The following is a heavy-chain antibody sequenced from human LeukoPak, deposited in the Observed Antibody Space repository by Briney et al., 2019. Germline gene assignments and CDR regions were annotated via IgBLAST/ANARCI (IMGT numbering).Heavy chain of an antibody. CDR1: GFTFSSYA. J-gene: IGHJ3*02. Sequence: QTGGSLRLSCAASGFTFSSYAMHWVRQAPGKGLEWVAFIRYDGSNKYYADSVKGRFTISRDNSKNTLYLQMNSLRAEDTAVYYCAKETGHYYDSSGHDAFDIWGQGTMVTVSS. V-gene: IGHV3-30*02. D-gene: IGHD3-22*01. CDR2: IRYDGSNK. CDR3: AKETGHYYDSSGHDAFDI.